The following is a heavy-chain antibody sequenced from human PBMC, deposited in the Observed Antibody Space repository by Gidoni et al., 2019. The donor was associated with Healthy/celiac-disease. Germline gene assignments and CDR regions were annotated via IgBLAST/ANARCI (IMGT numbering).Heavy chain of an antibody. V-gene: IGHV7-4-1*02. CDR3: ARETTYYYDSSGYLPYYYGMDV. CDR1: GYTFTSYA. CDR2: INTNTGNP. D-gene: IGHD3-22*01. J-gene: IGHJ6*02. Sequence: QVQLVQSGSELKKPGASVKVSCKASGYTFTSYAMNWVRQAPGQGLEWMGWINTNTGNPTYAQGFTGRFVFSLDTSVSTAYLQISSLKAEDTAVYYCARETTYYYDSSGYLPYYYGMDVWGQGTTVTVSS.